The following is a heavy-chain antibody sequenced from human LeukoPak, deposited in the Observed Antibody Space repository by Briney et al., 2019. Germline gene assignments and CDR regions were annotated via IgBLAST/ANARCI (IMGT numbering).Heavy chain of an antibody. CDR3: AREDFDRDGRGFVDY. J-gene: IGHJ4*02. V-gene: IGHV3-11*05. D-gene: IGHD3-10*01. Sequence: GGSLRLSCAASGFTFSDYYMSWIRQAPGKGLEWISYISSVHTNCADSVRGRFTISRDKAKNSLYLQMNSLRVEDTAVYYCAREDFDRDGRGFVDYWGQGTLVTVSS. CDR2: ISSVHT. CDR1: GFTFSDYY.